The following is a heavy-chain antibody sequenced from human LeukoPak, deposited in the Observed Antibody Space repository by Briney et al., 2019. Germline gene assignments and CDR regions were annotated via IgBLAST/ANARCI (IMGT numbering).Heavy chain of an antibody. CDR2: INHSGST. CDR1: GGSFSGYY. V-gene: IGHV4-34*01. Sequence: SETLSLTCAVYGGSFSGYYWSWIRQPPGKGLEWIGEINHSGSTNYNPSLKSRVTISVDTSKNQFSLKLSSVTAADTAVYYCARRKVDNRSGWYFHYWGQGTLVTVSS. J-gene: IGHJ4*02. CDR3: ARRKVDNRSGWYFHY. D-gene: IGHD6-25*01.